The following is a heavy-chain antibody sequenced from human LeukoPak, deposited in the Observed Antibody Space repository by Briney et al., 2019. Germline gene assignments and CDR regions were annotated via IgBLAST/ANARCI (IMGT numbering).Heavy chain of an antibody. D-gene: IGHD3-22*01. Sequence: AGGSLRLSCAASGFTFSSYSMNWVRQAPGKGLEWVSYISSSSSNIYYADSVKGRFTVSRDNAKNSLYLQMNSLRDEDTAVYYCARGRYSGYYDSRSYGLGDYWGQGTLVTVSS. CDR1: GFTFSSYS. CDR3: ARGRYSGYYDSRSYGLGDY. CDR2: ISSSSSNI. V-gene: IGHV3-48*02. J-gene: IGHJ4*02.